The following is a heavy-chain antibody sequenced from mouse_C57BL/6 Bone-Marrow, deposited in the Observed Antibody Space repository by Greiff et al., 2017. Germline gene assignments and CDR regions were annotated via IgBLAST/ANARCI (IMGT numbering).Heavy chain of an antibody. CDR2: IDPENGDT. CDR1: GFNIKDDY. J-gene: IGHJ2*01. CDR3: THYSNYGY. D-gene: IGHD2-5*01. V-gene: IGHV14-4*01. Sequence: EVMLVESGAELVRPGASVKLSCTASGFNIKDDYMHWVKQRPEQGLEWIGWIDPENGDTEYASKFQGKATITADTSSNTAYLQLSSLTSEDTAVYYCTHYSNYGYWGQGTTLTVSS.